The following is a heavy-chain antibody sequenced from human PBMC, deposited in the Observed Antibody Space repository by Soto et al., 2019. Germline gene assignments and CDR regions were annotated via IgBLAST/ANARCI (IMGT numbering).Heavy chain of an antibody. Sequence: GGSLRLSCAASGFTFSSYGMHWVRQAPGKGLEWVAVIWYDGSNKYYADSVKGRFTISRDNSKNTLYLQMNSLRAEDTAVYYCARDPPGLHSSWYVVSSFHYSGQATLVTVSS. D-gene: IGHD6-13*01. CDR1: GFTFSSYG. V-gene: IGHV3-33*01. CDR2: IWYDGSNK. CDR3: ARDPPGLHSSWYVVSSFHY. J-gene: IGHJ4*02.